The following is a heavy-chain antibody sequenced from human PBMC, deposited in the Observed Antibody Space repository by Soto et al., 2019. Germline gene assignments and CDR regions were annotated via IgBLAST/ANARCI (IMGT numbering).Heavy chain of an antibody. Sequence: GGSLRLSCAASGFTFSSYAMSWVRQAPGKGLEWVSAISGSGGSTYYADSVKGRFTISRDNSKNTLYLQMNSLRAEDTAVYYCAKDLTDYVSGSYRQAPFGYWGQGTLVTVSS. D-gene: IGHD3-16*02. J-gene: IGHJ4*02. V-gene: IGHV3-23*01. CDR1: GFTFSSYA. CDR3: AKDLTDYVSGSYRQAPFGY. CDR2: ISGSGGST.